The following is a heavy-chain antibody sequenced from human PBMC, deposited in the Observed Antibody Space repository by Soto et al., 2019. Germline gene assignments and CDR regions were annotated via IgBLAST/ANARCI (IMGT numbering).Heavy chain of an antibody. Sequence: PSETLSLTCAVFSASPGDHSWAWIRQSPDKGLGWIGEVHPRGSTDYNPSLKSRLTLSLDPSRNQFSLKVGSVTATDTPVYFCALGNASAYGFGRRSFFYYGRDVWGRGTRVTVSS. CDR2: VHPRGST. CDR1: SASPGDHS. D-gene: IGHD3-16*01. J-gene: IGHJ6*02. CDR3: ALGNASAYGFGRRSFFYYGRDV. V-gene: IGHV4-34*01.